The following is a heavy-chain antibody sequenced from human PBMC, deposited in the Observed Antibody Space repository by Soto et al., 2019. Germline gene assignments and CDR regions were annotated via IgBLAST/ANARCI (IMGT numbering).Heavy chain of an antibody. J-gene: IGHJ4*02. V-gene: IGHV3-33*01. D-gene: IGHD3-16*01. CDR3: AGGIQLWLRPFDY. Sequence: GGSLRLPCAASGFTFSSYGMHWVRQAPGKGLEWVAVIWYDGSNKYYADSVKARFTISRDNSKSTLYLQMSSLRPEDTAVYYCAGGIQLWLRPFDYWGQGTLVTVSS. CDR2: IWYDGSNK. CDR1: GFTFSSYG.